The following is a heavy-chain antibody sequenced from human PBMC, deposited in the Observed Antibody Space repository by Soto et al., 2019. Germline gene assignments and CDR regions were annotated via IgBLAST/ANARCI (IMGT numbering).Heavy chain of an antibody. Sequence: GVSVNGYVNASGYTFTGDYMHWVRQAPGQVLECIGWINPNSGGTNYAQQFQGRVTMTRDTSISTAYMELSRLRSDDTAVYYCARGGNSYCCLGTYDIWGEGTMVTV. J-gene: IGHJ3*02. D-gene: IGHD5-18*01. CDR3: ARGGNSYCCLGTYDI. CDR1: GYTFTGDY. CDR2: INPNSGGT. V-gene: IGHV1-2*02.